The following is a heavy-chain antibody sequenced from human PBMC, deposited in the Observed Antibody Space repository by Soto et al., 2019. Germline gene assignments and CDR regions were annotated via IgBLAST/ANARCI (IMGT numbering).Heavy chain of an antibody. CDR3: AKNGPTVEDIVVVVAATEIDY. CDR1: GFTFSSYA. J-gene: IGHJ4*02. Sequence: GGSLRLSCAASGFTFSSYAMSWVRQAPGKGLEWVSAISGSGGSTYYSDSVKGRFTISRDNSKNTLYLQMNSLRAEDTAVYYCAKNGPTVEDIVVVVAATEIDYWGQGTLVTVSS. CDR2: ISGSGGST. D-gene: IGHD2-15*01. V-gene: IGHV3-23*01.